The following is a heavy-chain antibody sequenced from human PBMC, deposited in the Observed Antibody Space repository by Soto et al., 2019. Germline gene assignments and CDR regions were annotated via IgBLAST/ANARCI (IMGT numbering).Heavy chain of an antibody. CDR2: IYDSGST. D-gene: IGHD3-10*01. CDR3: ARTRPGSYYIPFDY. V-gene: IGHV4-59*08. J-gene: IGHJ4*02. CDR1: GGSISSYY. Sequence: QVQLQESGPGLVKPSETLSLTCTVSGGSISSYYWTWIRQPPGKGLEWIGYIYDSGSTRYNPSLKSRVTISLNTSKTQFSLKLSSVTAADTAVYYCARTRPGSYYIPFDYWGQGTLVTVSS.